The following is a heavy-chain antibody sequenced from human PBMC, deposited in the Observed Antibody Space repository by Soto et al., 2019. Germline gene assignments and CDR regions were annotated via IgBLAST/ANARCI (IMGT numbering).Heavy chain of an antibody. J-gene: IGHJ2*01. CDR3: ARANIFGGWYFDL. CDR2: IWYDGSNK. V-gene: IGHV3-33*01. CDR1: GFTFSSYG. Sequence: RGSLRLSCAASGFTFSSYGMHWVRQAPGKGLVWVAVIWYDGSNKYYADSVKGRFTISRDNSKNTLYLQMNSLRAEDTAVYYCARANIFGGWYFDLWGRGTLVTVSS. D-gene: IGHD3-3*01.